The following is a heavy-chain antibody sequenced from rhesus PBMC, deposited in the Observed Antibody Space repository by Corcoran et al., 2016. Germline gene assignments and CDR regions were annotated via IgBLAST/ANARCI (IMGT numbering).Heavy chain of an antibody. CDR3: ARDRFRGNYYFDY. CDR2: SYGRGGST. D-gene: IGHD1-44*01. J-gene: IGHJ4*01. V-gene: IGHV4-106*01. CDR1: GGSISDSYY. Sequence: QVQLQESGPGLVKPSETLSLTCAVSGGSISDSYYWSWIRQPPGKGLEWIGYSYGRGGSTYYNPTLKSRVTISTDTSRNQFSLKLSSVTAADTAVYYGARDRFRGNYYFDYWGQGVLVTVSS.